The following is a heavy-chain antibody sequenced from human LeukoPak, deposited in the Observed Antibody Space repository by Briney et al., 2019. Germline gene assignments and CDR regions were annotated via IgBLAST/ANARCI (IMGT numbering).Heavy chain of an antibody. J-gene: IGHJ4*02. CDR2: ISGSGGST. CDR1: GFTFSSYA. CDR3: AKGRVNYFDY. Sequence: GGSLRLSCAASGFTFSSYAMSWVRQAPVKALEWVSAISGSGGSTYYADSVKGRFTISRDNSKNTLYLQMNSLRAEDTAVYYCAKGRVNYFDYWGQGTLVTVSS. V-gene: IGHV3-23*01.